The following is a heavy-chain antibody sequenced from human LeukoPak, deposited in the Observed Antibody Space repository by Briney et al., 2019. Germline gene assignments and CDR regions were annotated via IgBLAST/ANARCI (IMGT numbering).Heavy chain of an antibody. CDR1: GGSFSGYY. V-gene: IGHV4-34*01. Sequence: PSETLSLTCAVYGGSFSGYYWSWIRQPPGKGLEWIGEINHSGSTNYNPSLKSRVTISVDTSKNQFSLKLSSVTAADTAEYYCARVGAVAGTDLDYWGQGTLVTVSS. J-gene: IGHJ4*02. CDR3: ARVGAVAGTDLDY. CDR2: INHSGST. D-gene: IGHD6-19*01.